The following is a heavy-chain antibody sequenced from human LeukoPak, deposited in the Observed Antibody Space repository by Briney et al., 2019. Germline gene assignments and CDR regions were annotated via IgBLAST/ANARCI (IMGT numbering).Heavy chain of an antibody. CDR2: IIPIFGTA. J-gene: IGHJ6*04. CDR3: ARDEVVVVAPAGDYYHYGMDV. Sequence: ASVKVSCKASGGTFSSYAISWVRQAPGQGLEWMGGIIPIFGTANYAQKFQGRVTITADKSTSTAYMELSSLRSEDTAVYYCARDEVVVVAPAGDYYHYGMDVWGKGTTVTVSS. V-gene: IGHV1-69*06. CDR1: GGTFSSYA. D-gene: IGHD2-2*01.